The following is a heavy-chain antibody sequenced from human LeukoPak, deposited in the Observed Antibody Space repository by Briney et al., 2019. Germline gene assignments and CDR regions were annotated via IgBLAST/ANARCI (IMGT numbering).Heavy chain of an antibody. J-gene: IGHJ4*02. CDR2: ISGSAGGGST. CDR3: ATRSDGFPY. Sequence: GGSLRISCAASGITSSAYAMTWVRLAPGKGLEWVSAISGSAGGGSTYYADSVKGRFTVSRDNSKNTLYLQMNSLRAEDTALYYCATRSDGFPYWGQGTLVTVSS. D-gene: IGHD2-15*01. V-gene: IGHV3-23*01. CDR1: GITSSAYA.